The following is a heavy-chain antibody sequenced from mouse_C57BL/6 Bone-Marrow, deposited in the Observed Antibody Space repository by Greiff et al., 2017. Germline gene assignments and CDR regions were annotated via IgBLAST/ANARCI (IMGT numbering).Heavy chain of an antibody. D-gene: IGHD4-1*01. CDR1: GFTFSSYA. J-gene: IGHJ2*01. CDR2: ISSGGDYI. V-gene: IGHV5-9-1*02. Sequence: EVHLVESGEGLVKPGGSLKLSCAASGFTFSSYAMSWVRQTPEKRLEWVAYISSGGDYIYYADTVKGRFTISRDNARHTLYLQMSSLKSEDTAMYYCTRVLLGFDYWGQGTTLTVSS. CDR3: TRVLLGFDY.